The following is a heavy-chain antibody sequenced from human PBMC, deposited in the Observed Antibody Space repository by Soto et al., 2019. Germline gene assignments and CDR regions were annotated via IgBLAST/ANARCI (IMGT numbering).Heavy chain of an antibody. CDR2: IIPIFGTA. J-gene: IGHJ3*02. D-gene: IGHD2-2*02. Sequence: SVKVSCKASGCTFSSYAISWVRQAPGQGREWMGGIIPIFGTANYAQKFQGRVTITADESTSTAYMELSSLRSEDTAVYYCARERGVVVPAAIADAFDIWGQGTMVTVS. V-gene: IGHV1-69*13. CDR1: GCTFSSYA. CDR3: ARERGVVVPAAIADAFDI.